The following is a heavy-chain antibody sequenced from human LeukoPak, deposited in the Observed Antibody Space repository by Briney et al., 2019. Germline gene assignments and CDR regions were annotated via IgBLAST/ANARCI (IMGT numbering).Heavy chain of an antibody. CDR3: ARFTMIRGLDY. CDR2: IYSGGST. CDR1: GFTVSNNY. Sequence: PGGSLRLSCAASGFTVSNNYMSWVRQAPGKGLEWVSVIYSGGSTYYADSVKGRFTISRDNSKNTLYLQMHSLKAEDTAVYYCARFTMIRGLDYWGQGTLVTVSS. J-gene: IGHJ4*02. V-gene: IGHV3-66*01. D-gene: IGHD3-10*01.